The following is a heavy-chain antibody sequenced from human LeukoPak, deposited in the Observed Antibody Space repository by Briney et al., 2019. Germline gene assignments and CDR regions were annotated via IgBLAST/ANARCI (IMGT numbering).Heavy chain of an antibody. V-gene: IGHV4-34*01. CDR2: INHSGST. Sequence: PSETLSLTCAVYGGSFSGYYWSWIRQPPGKGLEWIGEINHSGSTNYNPSLKSRVTISVDTSKNQFSLKLSSVTAADTAVYYCARGRITGTPRYWFDPWGQGTLVTVSS. J-gene: IGHJ5*02. D-gene: IGHD1-20*01. CDR1: GGSFSGYY. CDR3: ARGRITGTPRYWFDP.